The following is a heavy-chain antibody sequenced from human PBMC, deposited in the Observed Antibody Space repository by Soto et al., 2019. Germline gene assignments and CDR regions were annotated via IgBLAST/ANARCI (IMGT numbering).Heavy chain of an antibody. CDR1: GFTFSSHE. J-gene: IGHJ4*02. D-gene: IGHD2-8*01. CDR3: ARGGVY. V-gene: IGHV3-48*03. CDR2: ISGSGNIT. Sequence: PGGSLRLSCAASGFTFSSHEMNWVRQAPGKGLEWISYISGSGNITYYADSVKGRFTISRDNAQKSLYLQMNSLRVEDTAVYYCARGGVYWGQGTLVTVSP.